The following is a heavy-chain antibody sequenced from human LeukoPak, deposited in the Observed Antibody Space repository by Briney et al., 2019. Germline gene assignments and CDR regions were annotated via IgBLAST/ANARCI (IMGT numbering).Heavy chain of an antibody. CDR3: ATAPYSSSPAYFDY. D-gene: IGHD6-6*01. J-gene: IGHJ4*02. CDR1: GGSISSYY. Sequence: SETLSLTCTVSGGSISSYYWSWIRQPPGKGLGWIGYIYTSGSTNYNPSLKSRVTISVDTSKNQFSLKLSSVTAADTAVYYCATAPYSSSPAYFDYWGQGTLVTVSS. CDR2: IYTSGST. V-gene: IGHV4-4*09.